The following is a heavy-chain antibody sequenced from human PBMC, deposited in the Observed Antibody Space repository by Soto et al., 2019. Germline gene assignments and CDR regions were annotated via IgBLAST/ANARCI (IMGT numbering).Heavy chain of an antibody. Sequence: EVQLVESGGGLVKPGGSLRLSCAASGFTFSSYSMNWVRQAPGKGLEWVSSISSSSSYIYYADSVKGRFTISRDNAKNSLYLQMNSLRAEDTAVYYCASKSRVVPAEYYWGQGTLVTVSS. CDR3: ASKSRVVPAEYY. V-gene: IGHV3-21*01. D-gene: IGHD2-2*01. J-gene: IGHJ4*02. CDR1: GFTFSSYS. CDR2: ISSSSSYI.